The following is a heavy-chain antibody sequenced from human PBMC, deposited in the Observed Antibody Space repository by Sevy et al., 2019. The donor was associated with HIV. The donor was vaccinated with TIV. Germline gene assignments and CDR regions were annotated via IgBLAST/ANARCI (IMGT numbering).Heavy chain of an antibody. CDR1: GFTFSSYA. D-gene: IGHD3-22*01. CDR3: VGRLDYYDSSGYSY. Sequence: GGSLRLSCAASGFTFSSYAMSWVRQAPGKGLEWVSAISGSGGSTYYADSVKGGFTISRDNSKNTQYLQMNSLRAEDTAVYYCVGRLDYYDSSGYSYWGQGTLVTVSS. CDR2: ISGSGGST. V-gene: IGHV3-23*01. J-gene: IGHJ4*02.